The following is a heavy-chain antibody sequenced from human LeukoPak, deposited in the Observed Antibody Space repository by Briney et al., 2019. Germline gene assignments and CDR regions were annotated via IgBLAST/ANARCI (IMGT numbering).Heavy chain of an antibody. V-gene: IGHV4-39*01. CDR1: GGSISSSSYY. Sequence: PSGTLSLTCTVSGGSISSSSYYWGWIRQPPGKGLEWIGTIYYSGSTNYNPSLKSRVTISVDTSKNQFSLKLSSVTAADTAVYYCARQSPNTYSSNWYNWFDPWGLGTLVTVSS. CDR3: ARQSPNTYSSNWYNWFDP. D-gene: IGHD6-13*01. CDR2: IYYSGST. J-gene: IGHJ5*02.